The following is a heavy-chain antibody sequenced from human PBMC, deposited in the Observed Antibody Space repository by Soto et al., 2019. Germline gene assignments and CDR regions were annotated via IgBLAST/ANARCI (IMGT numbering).Heavy chain of an antibody. Sequence: QVQLVESGGGVVQPGRSLRLSCAASGFTFSSYGMHWVRQAPGKGLEWVALIWYDGSNKYYADSVKGRFTISRDNSKNTLYLQMNALRAEDTAVYYCAIDRSNGGDCPDSWGQGTLVTVSS. CDR1: GFTFSSYG. V-gene: IGHV3-33*01. D-gene: IGHD2-21*02. CDR2: IWYDGSNK. CDR3: AIDRSNGGDCPDS. J-gene: IGHJ4*02.